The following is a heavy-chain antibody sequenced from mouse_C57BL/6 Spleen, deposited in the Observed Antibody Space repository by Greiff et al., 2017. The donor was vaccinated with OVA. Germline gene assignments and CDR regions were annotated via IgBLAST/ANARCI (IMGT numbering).Heavy chain of an antibody. CDR3: ARGGRGYYRYFDV. D-gene: IGHD1-1*02. CDR1: GFTFSDYY. J-gene: IGHJ1*03. V-gene: IGHV5-16*01. CDR2: INYDGSST. Sequence: EVQVVESEGGLVQPGSSMKLSCTASGFTFSDYYMAWVRQVPEKGLEWVANINYDGSSTYYLDSLKSRFIISRDNAKNILYLQMSSLKSEDTATYYCARGGRGYYRYFDVWGTGTTVTVSS.